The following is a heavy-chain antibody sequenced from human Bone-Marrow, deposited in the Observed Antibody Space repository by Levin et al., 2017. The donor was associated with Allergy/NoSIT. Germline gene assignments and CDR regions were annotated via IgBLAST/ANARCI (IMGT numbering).Heavy chain of an antibody. V-gene: IGHV1-8*01. CDR1: GYTFTSFD. CDR3: ARGELGSGYLFDY. Sequence: GDSLKISCKTSGYTFTSFDINWVRQATGQGLEWMGWMYPNSDNAGYAQKFQGRVTMTRNTSISTAYMELSSLRSEDTAIYYCARGELGSGYLFDYWGQGTLVTVSS. CDR2: MYPNSDNA. J-gene: IGHJ4*02. D-gene: IGHD5-12*01.